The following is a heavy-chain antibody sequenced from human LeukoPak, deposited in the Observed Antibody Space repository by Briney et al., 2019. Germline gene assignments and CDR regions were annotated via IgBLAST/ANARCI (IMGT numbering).Heavy chain of an antibody. CDR3: AKGAAAGKVDWFDP. V-gene: IGHV3-23*01. D-gene: IGHD6-13*01. CDR2: ITGYGAT. J-gene: IGHJ5*02. Sequence: GGSLRLSCPASGFTFSNFAIMSVRQAPGTWLQWDSTITGYGATFYADSVRGRFTIFRDTSMNTLFLQINSMGAEDTAVYYCAKGAAAGKVDWFDPWGQGTLVTVSS. CDR1: GFTFSNFA.